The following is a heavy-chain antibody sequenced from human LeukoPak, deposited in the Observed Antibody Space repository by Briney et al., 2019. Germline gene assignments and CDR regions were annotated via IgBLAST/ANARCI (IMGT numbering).Heavy chain of an antibody. J-gene: IGHJ4*02. CDR3: ARDLNTIFGGVMVLTNSQQYYFDY. Sequence: GGSLRLSCAASGFTFSSYWMSWVRQAPGKGLEWVANIKQGGSNKYYVDSVKGRFTISRDNAKNSLYLQMNSLRAEDTAVYYCARDLNTIFGGVMVLTNSQQYYFDYWGQGTLVTVSS. D-gene: IGHD3-3*01. CDR2: IKQGGSNK. V-gene: IGHV3-7*01. CDR1: GFTFSSYW.